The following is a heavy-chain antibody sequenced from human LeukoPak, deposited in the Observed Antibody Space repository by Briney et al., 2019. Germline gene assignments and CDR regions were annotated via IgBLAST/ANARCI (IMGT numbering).Heavy chain of an antibody. J-gene: IGHJ5*02. CDR2: ISGSGDAT. V-gene: IGHV3-23*01. CDR1: GFTFSILA. Sequence: GGSLRLSCAASGFTFSILAMNWVRQAPGKGLEWVSGISGSGDATYYADSVKGRFTISRDNSKNTLYLQMNSLRAEETAVYYCAKLRGLSSSSEINWFDPWGQGTLVTVSS. D-gene: IGHD6-6*01. CDR3: AKLRGLSSSSEINWFDP.